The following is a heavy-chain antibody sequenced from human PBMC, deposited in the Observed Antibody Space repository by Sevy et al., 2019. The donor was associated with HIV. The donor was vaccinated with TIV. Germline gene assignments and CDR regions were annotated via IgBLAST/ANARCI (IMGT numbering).Heavy chain of an antibody. Sequence: ASVKVSCKASGGTFNNYAISWVRQAPGQGLEWMGGIISIFGTTNYAQKFQGRVTITADESTKTAYMELSSLRSEDTAMYYCARDDCSSLSCHGSLLYWGQGTLVTVSS. J-gene: IGHJ4*02. D-gene: IGHD2-2*01. CDR3: ARDDCSSLSCHGSLLY. CDR1: GGTFNNYA. CDR2: IISIFGTT. V-gene: IGHV1-69*13.